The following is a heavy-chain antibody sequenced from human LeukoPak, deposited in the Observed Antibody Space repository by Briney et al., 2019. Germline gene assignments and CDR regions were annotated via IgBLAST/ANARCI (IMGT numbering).Heavy chain of an antibody. D-gene: IGHD2-2*01. CDR2: IYYSGST. Sequence: SETLSLTCTVSGGSISSYYWSWIRQPPGKGLEWIGYIYYSGSTNYNPSLKSRVTISVDTSKNQFSLKLSSVTAADTAVYYCARGGVPAAESWFDPWGQGTLVTVSS. J-gene: IGHJ5*02. CDR1: GGSISSYY. CDR3: ARGGVPAAESWFDP. V-gene: IGHV4-59*01.